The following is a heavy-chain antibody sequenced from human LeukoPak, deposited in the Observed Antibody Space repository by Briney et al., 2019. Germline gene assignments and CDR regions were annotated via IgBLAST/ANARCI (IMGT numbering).Heavy chain of an antibody. CDR3: ARDLEGYSYGYGY. D-gene: IGHD5-18*01. CDR1: GGTFSSYA. Sequence: GASVKVSCKASGGTFSSYAIGWVRQAPGQGLEWMGGIIPIFGTANYAQKFQGRVTITADESTSTAYMELRTLTSEDTAVYYCARDLEGYSYGYGYWGQGTLVTVSS. J-gene: IGHJ4*02. CDR2: IIPIFGTA. V-gene: IGHV1-69*13.